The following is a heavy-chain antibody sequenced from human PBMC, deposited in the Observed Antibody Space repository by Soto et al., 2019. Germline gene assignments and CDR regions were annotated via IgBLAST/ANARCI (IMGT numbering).Heavy chain of an antibody. CDR1: GYSLTSYW. CDR3: AGLGYIYASAMDV. CDR2: IYPGHSDN. V-gene: IGHV5-51*01. J-gene: IGHJ6*02. Sequence: GESPKIPCKGSGYSLTSYWIGWVRQMPGKGLERMGIIYPGHSDNRYSPSFQGQVNNSADKSISTAYLQWSSLKASHTAMHYCAGLGYIYASAMDVWGQGTTVTVSS. D-gene: IGHD5-18*01.